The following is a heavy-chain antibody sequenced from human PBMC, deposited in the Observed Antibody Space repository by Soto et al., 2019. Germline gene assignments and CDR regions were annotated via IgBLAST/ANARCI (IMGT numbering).Heavy chain of an antibody. Sequence: SETLSLTCTVSGGSISSGDYYWSWIRQPPGKGLEWTGYIYYSGSTYYNPSLKSRATISVDTSKNQFSLKLSSVTAADTAVYYCARAWDYDILTGYFPLPLGMDVWGQGTTVTVSS. D-gene: IGHD3-9*01. V-gene: IGHV4-30-4*01. CDR2: IYYSGST. CDR3: ARAWDYDILTGYFPLPLGMDV. CDR1: GGSISSGDYY. J-gene: IGHJ6*02.